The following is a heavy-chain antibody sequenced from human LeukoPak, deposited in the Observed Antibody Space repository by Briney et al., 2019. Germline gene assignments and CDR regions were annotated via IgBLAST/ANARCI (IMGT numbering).Heavy chain of an antibody. CDR1: GFTFSSNA. D-gene: IGHD6-13*01. V-gene: IGHV3-23*01. CDR2: ISGSGGST. J-gene: IGHJ4*02. Sequence: GGSLRLSCAASGFTFSSNAMSWVRQAPGKGLEWVSYISGSGGSTYYADSVKGRFTISRDNSMNTLYLQMNSLRAEDTAVYYCAITYSSSRSVGVVWGDYFDYWGQGTLVTVSS. CDR3: AITYSSSRSVGVVWGDYFDY.